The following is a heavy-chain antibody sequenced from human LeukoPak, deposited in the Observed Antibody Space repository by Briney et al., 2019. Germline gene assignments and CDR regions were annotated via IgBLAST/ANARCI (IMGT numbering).Heavy chain of an antibody. D-gene: IGHD5-12*01. CDR2: FDPEDGET. Sequence: ASVKVSCKVSGYTLTELSMHWVRQAPGKGLEWMGGFDPEDGETIYAQKFQGRVTMTEDTSTDTAYMELSSLRSEDTAVYYCARFEQVATKSAEYSQHWGQGTLVTVSS. CDR1: GYTLTELS. V-gene: IGHV1-24*01. CDR3: ARFEQVATKSAEYSQH. J-gene: IGHJ1*01.